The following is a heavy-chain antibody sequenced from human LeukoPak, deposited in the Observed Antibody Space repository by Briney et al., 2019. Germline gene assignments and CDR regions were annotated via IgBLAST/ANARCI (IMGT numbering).Heavy chain of an antibody. CDR3: ASRCYYYDSSGCPGY. J-gene: IGHJ4*02. D-gene: IGHD3-22*01. CDR1: GGSFSGYY. V-gene: IGHV4-34*01. CDR2: IYHSGST. Sequence: PSETLSLTCAVYGGSFSGYYWSWIRQPPGKGLEWIGEIYHSGSTNYNPSLKSRVTISVDKSKNQFSLKLSSVTAADTAVYYCASRCYYYDSSGCPGYWGQGTLVTVSS.